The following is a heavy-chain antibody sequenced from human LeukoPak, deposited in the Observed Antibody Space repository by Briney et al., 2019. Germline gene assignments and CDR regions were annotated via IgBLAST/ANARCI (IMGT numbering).Heavy chain of an antibody. V-gene: IGHV3-23*01. CDR2: ISASGGST. J-gene: IGHJ4*02. CDR1: GGSIRNSSFY. CDR3: AKDQRWESPHYLDS. Sequence: ETLSLTCAVSGGSIRNSSFYWGWIRQVPGKGLEWVSGISASGGSTSYADSVRGRFTISRDNSKNTLYVQMNSLRDEDTAVYYCAKDQRWESPHYLDSWGQGTLVTVSS. D-gene: IGHD1-26*01.